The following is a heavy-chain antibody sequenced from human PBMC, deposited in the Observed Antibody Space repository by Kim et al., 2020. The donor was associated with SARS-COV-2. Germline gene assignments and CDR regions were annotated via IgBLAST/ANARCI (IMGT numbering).Heavy chain of an antibody. J-gene: IGHJ4*02. V-gene: IGHV3-23*01. D-gene: IGHD7-27*01. CDR3: AKDLNLGFDS. Sequence: GGSLRLSCAASAFTLGHFAMNWVRQAPGKGLEWISSISDSGDTTYYADSVKGRFTISRDNSKNTLVLQMNSLRADDTAMYYCAKDLNLGFDSWGQGTLVTVSA. CDR2: ISDSGDTT. CDR1: AFTLGHFA.